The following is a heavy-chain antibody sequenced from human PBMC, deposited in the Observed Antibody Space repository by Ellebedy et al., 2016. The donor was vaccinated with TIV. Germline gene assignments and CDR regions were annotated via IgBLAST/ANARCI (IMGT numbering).Heavy chain of an antibody. J-gene: IGHJ4*02. CDR3: ARDRRDSYALLYFDY. CDR1: GFTFSSYW. CDR2: IKQDGSEK. Sequence: PGGSLRLSCAASGFTFSSYWMSWVRQAPGKGLEWVANIKQDGSEKYYVDSVKGRFTITRDNAKNSLYLQINSLRDEDTAVYYCARDRRDSYALLYFDYWGQGTLVTVSS. D-gene: IGHD5-18*01. V-gene: IGHV3-7*01.